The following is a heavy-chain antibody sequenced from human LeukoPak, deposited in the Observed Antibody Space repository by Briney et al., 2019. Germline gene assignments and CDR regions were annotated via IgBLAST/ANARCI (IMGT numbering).Heavy chain of an antibody. V-gene: IGHV3-30-3*01. J-gene: IGHJ6*02. CDR2: ISYDGSNK. Sequence: GRSLRLSRVASGFTFSNYAIHWVRQAPGKGLEWVAVISYDGSNKYYADSVRGRFTISRDNSKNTLSLQMNSLRADDTAVYYCARDVLVVVPVTLEPGYYYYGMDVWGQGTTVTVSS. CDR3: ARDVLVVVPVTLEPGYYYYGMDV. D-gene: IGHD2-15*01. CDR1: GFTFSNYA.